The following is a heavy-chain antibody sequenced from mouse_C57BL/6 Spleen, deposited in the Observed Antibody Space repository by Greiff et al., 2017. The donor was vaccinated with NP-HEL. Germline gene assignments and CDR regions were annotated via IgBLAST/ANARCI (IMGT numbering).Heavy chain of an antibody. J-gene: IGHJ1*03. Sequence: VQLVESGAELVKPGASVKISCKASGYAFSSYWMNWVKQRPGKGLEWIGQIYPGDGDTNYNGKFKGKATLTADKSSSTAYMQLSSLTSEDSAVYFCARGGGDWYFDVWGTGTTVTVSS. CDR2: IYPGDGDT. CDR1: GYAFSSYW. CDR3: ARGGGDWYFDV. V-gene: IGHV1-80*01.